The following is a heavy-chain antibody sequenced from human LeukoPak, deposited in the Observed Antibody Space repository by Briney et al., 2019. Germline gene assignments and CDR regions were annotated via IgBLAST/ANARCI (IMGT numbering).Heavy chain of an antibody. Sequence: SETLALTCAVYGGSLSGYYWSWIRQPPGQGLGWIGEINHSGSTNYNPSLKSRVTISVDTSKNQFSLKLSSVTAADTAVYYCARVSYFWSGYYMFDYWGQGTLVTVSS. D-gene: IGHD3-3*01. J-gene: IGHJ4*02. V-gene: IGHV4-34*01. CDR1: GGSLSGYY. CDR2: INHSGST. CDR3: ARVSYFWSGYYMFDY.